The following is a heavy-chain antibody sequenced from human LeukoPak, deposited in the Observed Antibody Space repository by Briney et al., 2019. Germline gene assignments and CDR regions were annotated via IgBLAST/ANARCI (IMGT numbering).Heavy chain of an antibody. CDR3: ARDLRSPSDTNIAIDY. V-gene: IGHV3-74*01. J-gene: IGHJ4*02. CDR1: GFTFSSYW. CDR2: INSDGSST. Sequence: GGSLRLSCAASGFTFSSYWMHWVRQTPGKGLVWVSRINSDGSSTVAADSVKGRFTISRDNAMNTLYLQMNSLRAEDTAVYYCARDLRSPSDTNIAIDYWGQGTLVTVSS.